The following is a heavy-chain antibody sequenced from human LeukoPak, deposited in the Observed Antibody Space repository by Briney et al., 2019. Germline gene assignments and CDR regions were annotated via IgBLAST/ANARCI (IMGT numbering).Heavy chain of an antibody. CDR3: ARAVHLLGNYYCDY. Sequence: SETRSCTSSASCGSIISYYWSWILQHAGKGLEWIGRIYSSGSTNDNPSLKSRVTMSVDTSKNQFSLKLSCVTAAATPVYYCARAVHLLGNYYCDYWAEGTRVPV. CDR2: IYSSGST. D-gene: IGHD2-21*01. V-gene: IGHV4-4*07. CDR1: CGSIISYY. J-gene: IGHJ4*02.